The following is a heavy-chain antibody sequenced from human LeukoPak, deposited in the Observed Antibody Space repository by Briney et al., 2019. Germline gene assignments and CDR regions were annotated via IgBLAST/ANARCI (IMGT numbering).Heavy chain of an antibody. Sequence: PSETLSLTCTVSGGSISSYYWSWIRQPPGKGLEWIGYIYYSGSTNYNPSLKSRVTISVDTSKNQFSLKPSSVTAADTAVYYCARGVQLWYLPDYWGQGTLVTVSS. V-gene: IGHV4-59*01. J-gene: IGHJ4*02. D-gene: IGHD5-18*01. CDR3: ARGVQLWYLPDY. CDR1: GGSISSYY. CDR2: IYYSGST.